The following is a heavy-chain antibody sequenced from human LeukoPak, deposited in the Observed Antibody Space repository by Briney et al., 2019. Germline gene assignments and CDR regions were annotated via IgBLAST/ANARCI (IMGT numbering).Heavy chain of an antibody. V-gene: IGHV3-23*01. J-gene: IGHJ4*02. CDR1: GFTFSSYA. Sequence: GGSLRLSCAAPGFTFSSYAMSWVRQAPGKGLEWVSAISGSGGSTYYADSVKGRFTISRDNSKSTLYLQMNSLRAEDTAVYYCAIELRYGSGPHGPYWGQGTLVTVSS. D-gene: IGHD3-10*01. CDR2: ISGSGGST. CDR3: AIELRYGSGPHGPY.